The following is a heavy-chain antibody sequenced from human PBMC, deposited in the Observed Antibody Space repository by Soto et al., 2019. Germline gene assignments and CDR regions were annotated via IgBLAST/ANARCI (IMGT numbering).Heavy chain of an antibody. D-gene: IGHD3-16*01. Sequence: EVQLVESGGDLVQPGGSLRVSCGASEFTVSSGDMNWVRHAPGKGMELVSVIYSSGTTYYAHYVKCRFTISTDYSKNTLNLQMNRLRAEDTAVYYCARENWSSRGGGHFDLWCHGTLVTVSS. CDR1: EFTVSSGD. J-gene: IGHJ2*01. CDR2: IYSSGTT. V-gene: IGHV3-66*01. CDR3: ARENWSSRGGGHFDL.